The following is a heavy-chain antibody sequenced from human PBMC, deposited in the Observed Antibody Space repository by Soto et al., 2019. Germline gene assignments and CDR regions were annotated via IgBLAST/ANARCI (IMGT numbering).Heavy chain of an antibody. V-gene: IGHV3-23*01. D-gene: IGHD6-13*01. CDR1: GFMFSNYA. CDR2: MSGSGGTT. Sequence: PGGSLRLSCAASGFMFSNYAMSWVRQAPGKRLEWVSSMSGSGGTTYYADSVKGRFTISRDNSKNTLYLQMNSLRVEDTAVYFCAKYASGSWFLFDYWGQGTLVTVSS. CDR3: AKYASGSWFLFDY. J-gene: IGHJ4*02.